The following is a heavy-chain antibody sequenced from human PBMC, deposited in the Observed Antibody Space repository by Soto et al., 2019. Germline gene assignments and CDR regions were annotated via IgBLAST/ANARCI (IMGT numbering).Heavy chain of an antibody. CDR3: ARLVDTTMVQPFDY. Sequence: SETLSLTCTVSGGSISSGCYYWSWIRQHPGKGLEWIGHIYYSGSTYYNPSLKSRVTISVDTSKNQFSLKLRSVTGADTAVYYCARLVDTTMVQPFDYWGQGTLVTVSS. CDR1: GGSISSGCYY. V-gene: IGHV4-31*03. CDR2: IYYSGST. D-gene: IGHD5-18*01. J-gene: IGHJ4*02.